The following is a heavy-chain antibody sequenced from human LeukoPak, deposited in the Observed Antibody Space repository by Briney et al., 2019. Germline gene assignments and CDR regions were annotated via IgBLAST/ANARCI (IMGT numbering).Heavy chain of an antibody. Sequence: SETLSLICAVYGGSFSGYYWSWIRQPPRKGLEWIGEINHSERTNYNPSLKSRVTISVDTSKNQFSLKLSSVTAADTAVYYCARVSGYCGDAVCRFDYWGRGTLVTVSS. D-gene: IGHD2-21*01. CDR2: INHSERT. J-gene: IGHJ4*02. V-gene: IGHV4-34*01. CDR3: ARVSGYCGDAVCRFDY. CDR1: GGSFSGYY.